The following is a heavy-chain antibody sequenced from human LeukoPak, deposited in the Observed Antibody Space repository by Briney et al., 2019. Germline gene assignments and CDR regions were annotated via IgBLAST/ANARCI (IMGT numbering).Heavy chain of an antibody. CDR1: GFIFKKYW. V-gene: IGHV3-7*01. D-gene: IGHD5-24*01. CDR3: ARETPRRGETRDGYR. CDR2: IKEDGSET. J-gene: IGHJ4*02. Sequence: GSLRLSCAASGFIFKKYWMNWVRQVPGKGLECLANIKEDGSETYYADSVKGRFTISRDNPKNLLFLQINSLRVEDTAVYYCARETPRRGETRDGYRWGQGTVVTVSS.